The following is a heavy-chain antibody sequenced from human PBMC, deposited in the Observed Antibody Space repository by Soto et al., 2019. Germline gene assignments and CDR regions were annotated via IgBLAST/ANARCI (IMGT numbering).Heavy chain of an antibody. J-gene: IGHJ4*02. V-gene: IGHV3-30-3*01. Sequence: QVQLVESGGGVVQPGRSLRLSCEASGFTFSSSPMHWVRQAPGKGLEWVAVISYDGIIKVYADSVQGRFTISRDISKNTLYLQMNSLRTEDTAVYYCVRDKIRGPPEYCDDWGQGTLVTVSS. CDR2: ISYDGIIK. CDR3: VRDKIRGPPEYCDD. CDR1: GFTFSSSP.